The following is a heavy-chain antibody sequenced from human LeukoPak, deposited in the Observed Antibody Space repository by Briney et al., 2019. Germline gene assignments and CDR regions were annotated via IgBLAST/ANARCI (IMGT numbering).Heavy chain of an antibody. Sequence: PSETLSLTCAVYGGSFSGYYWSWIRQPPGKGLEWIGEINHSGSTNYNPSLKSRVTISVDTSQNQFSLKLSSVTAADTAVYYCARGGKQGIAVAGTSPYYYYYMDVWGKGTTVTVSS. CDR1: GGSFSGYY. V-gene: IGHV4-34*01. D-gene: IGHD6-19*01. J-gene: IGHJ6*03. CDR2: INHSGST. CDR3: ARGGKQGIAVAGTSPYYYYYMDV.